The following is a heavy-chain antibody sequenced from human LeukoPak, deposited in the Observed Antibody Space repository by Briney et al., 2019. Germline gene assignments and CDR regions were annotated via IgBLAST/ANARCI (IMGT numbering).Heavy chain of an antibody. D-gene: IGHD3-9*01. Sequence: PGGSLRLSCAASGFTFSSYGMRWVRQAPGKGLGWVAVIWYDGSNKYYADSVKGRFTTSTDNSKNTLYLQMNSLRAEDTAVYYCAAALRYFDCLDYWGQGTLVTVSS. V-gene: IGHV3-33*01. CDR2: IWYDGSNK. CDR1: GFTFSSYG. CDR3: AAALRYFDCLDY. J-gene: IGHJ4*02.